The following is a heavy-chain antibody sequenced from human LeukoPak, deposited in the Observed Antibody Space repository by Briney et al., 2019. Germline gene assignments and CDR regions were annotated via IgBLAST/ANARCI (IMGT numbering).Heavy chain of an antibody. V-gene: IGHV3-23*01. CDR2: ISGSGGST. CDR3: AKGVGYCSGGSCQQFDY. D-gene: IGHD2-15*01. CDR1: GSTFSYYW. J-gene: IGHJ4*02. Sequence: GGSLRLSCAASGSTFSYYWMSWVRQAPGKGLKWVSAISGSGGSTYYADSVKGRITISRDNSKNTLYLQMNSLRAEDTAVYYCAKGVGYCSGGSCQQFDYWGQGTLVTVPS.